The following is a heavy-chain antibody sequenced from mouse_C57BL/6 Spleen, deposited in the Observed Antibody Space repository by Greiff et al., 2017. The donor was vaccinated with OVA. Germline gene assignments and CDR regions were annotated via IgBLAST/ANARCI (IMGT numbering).Heavy chain of an antibody. V-gene: IGHV1-52*01. Sequence: VKLQQPGAELVRPGSSVKLSCKASGYTFTSYWMHWVKQRPIQGLEWIGNIDPSDSETHYNQKFKDKATLTVDKSSSTAYMQLSSLTSEDSAVYYCARGYYGSSYYWGQGTTLTVSS. CDR2: IDPSDSET. CDR3: ARGYYGSSYY. J-gene: IGHJ2*01. D-gene: IGHD1-1*01. CDR1: GYTFTSYW.